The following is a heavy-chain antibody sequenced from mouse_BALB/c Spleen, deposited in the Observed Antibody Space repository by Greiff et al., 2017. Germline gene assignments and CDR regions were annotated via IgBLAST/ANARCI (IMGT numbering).Heavy chain of an antibody. CDR1: GFTFSNYW. CDR2: IRLKSNNYAT. V-gene: IGHV6-6*02. CDR3: TPYYSFDY. D-gene: IGHD1-1*01. Sequence: EVKLVESGGGLVQPGGSMKLSCVASGFTFSNYWMNWVRQSPEKGLEWVAEIRLKSNNYATHYAESVKGRFTISRDDSKSSVYLQMNNLRAEDTGIYYCTPYYSFDYWGQGTTLTVSS. J-gene: IGHJ2*01.